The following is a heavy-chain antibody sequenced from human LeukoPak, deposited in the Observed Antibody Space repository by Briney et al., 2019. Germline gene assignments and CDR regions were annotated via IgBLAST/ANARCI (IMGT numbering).Heavy chain of an antibody. J-gene: IGHJ6*03. Sequence: GGSLRLSCAASGFTFNSYAMHWLRQAPGKGLEGVAVISYDGSNKYYADSVKGRFTISRDNSKNTLYLQMNSLRAEDTAVYYCARDSYYYYMDVWGKGTTVTVSS. CDR2: ISYDGSNK. V-gene: IGHV3-30*01. CDR3: ARDSYYYYMDV. CDR1: GFTFNSYA.